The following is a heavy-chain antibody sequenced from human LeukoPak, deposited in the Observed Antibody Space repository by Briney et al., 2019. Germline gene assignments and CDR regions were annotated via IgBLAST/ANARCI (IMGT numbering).Heavy chain of an antibody. CDR1: GYTFTSYY. Sequence: ASVKVSCKASGYTFTSYYMHWVRQAPGKGLEWMGGFDPEDGETIYAQKFQGRVTMTEDTSTDTAYMELSSLRSEDTAVYYCATVSYYDSSGYSPDFDYWGQGTLVTVSS. V-gene: IGHV1-24*01. CDR2: FDPEDGET. CDR3: ATVSYYDSSGYSPDFDY. J-gene: IGHJ4*02. D-gene: IGHD3-22*01.